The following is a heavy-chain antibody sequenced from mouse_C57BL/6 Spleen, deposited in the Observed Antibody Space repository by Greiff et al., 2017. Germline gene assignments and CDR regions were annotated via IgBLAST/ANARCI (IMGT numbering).Heavy chain of an antibody. Sequence: EVQLQQSGPELVKPGASVKISCKASGYTFTDYYMNWVKQSHGKSLEWIGDINPNNGGTSYNQKVKGTATLPVDKSSSPAYMERRSLTSEDSAVYYCASRRLYAMDYWGQGTSVTVSS. CDR2: INPNNGGT. CDR3: ASRRLYAMDY. J-gene: IGHJ4*01. CDR1: GYTFTDYY. V-gene: IGHV1-26*01.